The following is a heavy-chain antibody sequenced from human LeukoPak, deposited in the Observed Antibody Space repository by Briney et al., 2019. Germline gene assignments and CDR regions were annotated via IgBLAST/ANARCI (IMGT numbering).Heavy chain of an antibody. CDR2: IKQDGSGK. D-gene: IGHD3-22*01. CDR3: ARDFPYYYDTSGYYSDY. V-gene: IGHV3-7*01. J-gene: IGHJ4*02. Sequence: GGSLRLSCAASGFTFSSYWMSWVRQAPGKGLEWVANIKQDGSGKYYVDSVKGRFTISRDNAKNSLYLQMNSLRAEDTAVYYCARDFPYYYDTSGYYSDYWGQGTLVTVSS. CDR1: GFTFSSYW.